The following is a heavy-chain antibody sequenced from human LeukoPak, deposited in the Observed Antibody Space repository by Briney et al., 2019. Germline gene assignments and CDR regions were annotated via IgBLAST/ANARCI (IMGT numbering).Heavy chain of an antibody. V-gene: IGHV3-13*01. D-gene: IGHD6-19*01. CDR1: GFTFIDYD. CDR3: ARGGIQVSGIDEFDY. CDR2: IGIRGDT. Sequence: GGSLRLSCAAYGFTFIDYDMHWVRQVIGKGLEWVSAIGIRGDTHYSGSVKGRFTISRENAESSLYLQMNSLRAEDTAVYYCARGGIQVSGIDEFDYWGQGTLVTVSS. J-gene: IGHJ4*02.